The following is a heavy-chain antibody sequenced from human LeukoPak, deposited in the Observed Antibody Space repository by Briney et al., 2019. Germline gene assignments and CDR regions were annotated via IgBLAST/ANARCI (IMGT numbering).Heavy chain of an antibody. CDR3: ASLSWGIGIDY. V-gene: IGHV4-39*01. J-gene: IGHJ4*02. Sequence: SETLSLTCTVSGGSITSSSYCWGWLRQPPGKGLEWVGSIYYSGSTYYNPSLKRRVTISVEPSKNQFFLKQSPVAAADAALYFCASLSWGIGIDYLGQGTPVTVSS. CDR2: IYYSGST. D-gene: IGHD7-27*01. CDR1: GGSITSSSYC.